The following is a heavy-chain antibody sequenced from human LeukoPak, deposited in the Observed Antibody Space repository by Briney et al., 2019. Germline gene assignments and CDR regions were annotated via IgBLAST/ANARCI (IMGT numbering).Heavy chain of an antibody. CDR3: AKDLSWFGELLLDY. Sequence: GGSLRLSCAASGFTVSSNYMSWVRQAPGKGLEWVSVIYSGGSTYYADSVKGRFTISRDNSKNTLYLQMNSLRAEDTAVYYCAKDLSWFGELLLDYWGQGTLVTVSS. V-gene: IGHV3-53*01. CDR2: IYSGGST. CDR1: GFTVSSNY. D-gene: IGHD3-10*01. J-gene: IGHJ4*02.